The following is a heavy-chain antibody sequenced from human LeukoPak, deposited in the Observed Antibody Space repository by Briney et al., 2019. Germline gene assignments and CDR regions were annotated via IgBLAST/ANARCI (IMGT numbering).Heavy chain of an antibody. CDR3: AREIYDYVWGSYRPRYYFDY. CDR1: GFTFSSYG. CDR2: IWYDGSNK. J-gene: IGHJ4*02. Sequence: GGSLRLSCAASGFTFSSYGMHWVRQAPGKGLEWVAVIWYDGSNKYYADSVKGRFTISRDNSKNTLYLQMNSLRAEDTAVYYCAREIYDYVWGSYRPRYYFDYLGQGTLVTVSS. V-gene: IGHV3-33*01. D-gene: IGHD3-16*02.